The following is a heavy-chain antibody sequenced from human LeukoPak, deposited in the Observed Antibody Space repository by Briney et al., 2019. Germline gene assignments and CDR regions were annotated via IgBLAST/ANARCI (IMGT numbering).Heavy chain of an antibody. Sequence: PSETLSLTCAVYGGSYSGYYWSWPRQPPGKGLERIGELNHSGSTHHNPSLKSRVTISVDTSKNLFSLKLSSVPAADTTVYYCARGTIVVVPAAKKPKVTRFDYWGQGTLVTVSS. CDR2: LNHSGST. D-gene: IGHD2-2*01. J-gene: IGHJ4*02. V-gene: IGHV4-34*01. CDR1: GGSYSGYY. CDR3: ARGTIVVVPAAKKPKVTRFDY.